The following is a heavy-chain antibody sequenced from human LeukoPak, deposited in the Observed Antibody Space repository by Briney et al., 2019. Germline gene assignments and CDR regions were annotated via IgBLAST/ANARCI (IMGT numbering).Heavy chain of an antibody. J-gene: IGHJ6*03. V-gene: IGHV3-33*06. CDR2: IWYDGTNK. Sequence: PGGSLRLSCAASGFTFSSYGMHWVRQAPGKGLEWVAVIWYDGTNKYYADSVKGRFTISRDNSKKTLYLQMNSLRVEDTAVYYCAKDRNLVEPSYYNYYMDVWGKGTTVTVSS. CDR1: GFTFSSYG. D-gene: IGHD1-14*01. CDR3: AKDRNLVEPSYYNYYMDV.